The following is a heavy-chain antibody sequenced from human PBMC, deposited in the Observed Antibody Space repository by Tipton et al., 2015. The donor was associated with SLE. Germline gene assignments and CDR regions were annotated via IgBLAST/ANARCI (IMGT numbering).Heavy chain of an antibody. J-gene: IGHJ4*02. CDR2: ISSSGSTI. Sequence: GSLRLSCAASGFTFSSYEMNWVRQAPGKGLEWVSYISSSGSTIYYADSVKGRFTISRDNAKNSLYLQMNSLRAEDTAVYYCARHPRAVAGQPTFDYWGQGTLVTVSS. CDR1: GFTFSSYE. D-gene: IGHD6-19*01. V-gene: IGHV3-48*03. CDR3: ARHPRAVAGQPTFDY.